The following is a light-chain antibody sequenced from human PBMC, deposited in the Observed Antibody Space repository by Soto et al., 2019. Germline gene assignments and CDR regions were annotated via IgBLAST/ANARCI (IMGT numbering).Light chain of an antibody. V-gene: IGKV4-1*01. J-gene: IGKJ3*01. CDR1: QSVLYSSINKNY. Sequence: DIVMTQSPDSLAVSLGERATINCKSSQSVLYSSINKNYLAWYQQKPGQPPRLLIYWASGRESGVPDRFSGSGSWTDFTLTISSLQAEDVAVYYCQQYFSAPFTFGLGTKVHIK. CDR3: QQYFSAPFT. CDR2: WAS.